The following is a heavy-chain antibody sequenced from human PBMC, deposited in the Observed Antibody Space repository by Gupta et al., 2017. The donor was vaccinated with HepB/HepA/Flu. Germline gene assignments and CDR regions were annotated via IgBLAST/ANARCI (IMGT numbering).Heavy chain of an antibody. D-gene: IGHD3-16*01. CDR3: TTVLGPDLYYYYGMDV. CDR2: IRSKANSYAT. J-gene: IGHJ6*02. V-gene: IGHV3-73*01. Sequence: EVQLVESGGGLVQPGGSLKLSCAASGFTFSGSAMHWVRQASGKGLEGVGRIRSKANSYATAYAASVKGRFTISRDDSKNTAYLQMNSLKTEDTAVYYCTTVLGPDLYYYYGMDVWGQGTTVTVSS. CDR1: GFTFSGSA.